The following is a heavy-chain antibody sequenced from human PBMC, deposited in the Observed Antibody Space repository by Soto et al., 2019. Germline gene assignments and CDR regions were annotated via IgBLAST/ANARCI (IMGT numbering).Heavy chain of an antibody. J-gene: IGHJ4*02. D-gene: IGHD3-16*01. Sequence: PGGSLRLCCSASVFTFSNYGMHWVRQAPGKGLEWVAFIWYDGGNKYYAESVKGRFTISRDNSKNTLYLQMNSLRAEDTAVYYCARDGDVNTGFGKDYWGQGTLVTVSS. V-gene: IGHV3-33*01. CDR3: ARDGDVNTGFGKDY. CDR1: VFTFSNYG. CDR2: IWYDGGNK.